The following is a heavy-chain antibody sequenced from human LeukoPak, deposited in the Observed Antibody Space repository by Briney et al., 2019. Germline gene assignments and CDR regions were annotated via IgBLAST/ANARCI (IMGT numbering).Heavy chain of an antibody. D-gene: IGHD3-22*01. CDR1: GFTFSSYG. CDR2: ISGSGGST. CDR3: ARVGDSSGYYLAAFDI. J-gene: IGHJ3*02. Sequence: GGSLRLSCAASGFTFSSYGMSWVRQAPGKGLEWVSTISGSGGSTYYAGSVKGRFTISRDNAKNSLYPQMNSLRAEDTAVYYCARVGDSSGYYLAAFDIWGQGTMVTVSS. V-gene: IGHV3-23*01.